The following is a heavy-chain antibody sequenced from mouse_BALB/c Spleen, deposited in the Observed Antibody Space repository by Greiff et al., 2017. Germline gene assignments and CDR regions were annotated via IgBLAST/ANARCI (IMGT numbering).Heavy chain of an antibody. CDR1: GFTFSSYG. V-gene: IGHV5-6*01. CDR3: ARHLTARAPDY. Sequence: EVKLVESGGDLVKPGGSLKLSCAASGFTFSSYGMSWVRQTPDKRLEWVATISSGGSYTYYPDSVKGRFTISRDNAKNTLYLQMSSLKSEDTAMYYCARHLTARAPDYWGQGTTLTVSS. D-gene: IGHD3-2*01. CDR2: ISSGGSYT. J-gene: IGHJ2*01.